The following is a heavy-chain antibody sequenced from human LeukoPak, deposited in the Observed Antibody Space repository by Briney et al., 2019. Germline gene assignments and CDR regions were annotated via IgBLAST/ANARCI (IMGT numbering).Heavy chain of an antibody. Sequence: PGGSLRLSCAASGFTFSSYAMSWVRQAPGKGLEWVSAISGSGGSTYYADSVKGRFTISRDNSKNTLYLQMNSLRAEDTAVYYCAKDTRNYYDSSGYSGSYFDYWGQGTLVTVSS. CDR2: ISGSGGST. V-gene: IGHV3-23*01. CDR3: AKDTRNYYDSSGYSGSYFDY. CDR1: GFTFSSYA. D-gene: IGHD3-22*01. J-gene: IGHJ4*02.